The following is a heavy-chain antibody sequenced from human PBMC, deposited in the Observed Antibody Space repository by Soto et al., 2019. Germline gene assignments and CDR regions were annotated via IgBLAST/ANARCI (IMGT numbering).Heavy chain of an antibody. Sequence: GGSLRLSCAASGFTFSSYAMSWARQAPGRGLEWVSAISGSGGSTYYADSVKGRFTISRDNSKNTLYLQMNSLRAEDTAVYYCAKVGSISGGSYYYYGMDGWGQGTTVTVSS. CDR3: AKVGSISGGSYYYYGMDG. V-gene: IGHV3-23*01. CDR2: ISGSGGST. CDR1: GFTFSSYA. J-gene: IGHJ6*02. D-gene: IGHD2-15*01.